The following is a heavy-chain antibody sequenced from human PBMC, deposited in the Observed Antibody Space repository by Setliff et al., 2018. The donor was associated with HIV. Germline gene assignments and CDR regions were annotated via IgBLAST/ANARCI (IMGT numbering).Heavy chain of an antibody. CDR3: ARGYVYDFWSGYYALHYYYMDV. Sequence: PSETLSLTCTVSGGSISSSSYYWGWIRQPPGKGLEWIGSIYYSGSTYYNPSLKSRVTISVDTSKNQFFLKLSTMTAADTAVYYCARGYVYDFWSGYYALHYYYMDVWGKGTTVTVSS. V-gene: IGHV4-39*01. D-gene: IGHD3-3*01. J-gene: IGHJ6*03. CDR1: GGSISSSSYY. CDR2: IYYSGST.